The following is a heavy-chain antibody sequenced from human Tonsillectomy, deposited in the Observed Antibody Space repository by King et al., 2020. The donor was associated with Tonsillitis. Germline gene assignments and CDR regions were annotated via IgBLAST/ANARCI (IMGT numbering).Heavy chain of an antibody. CDR3: ARHAVGATYGHWYFDL. CDR1: GYNFTNYW. J-gene: IGHJ2*01. CDR2: IYPGDSDT. D-gene: IGHD1-26*01. V-gene: IGHV5-51*01. Sequence: VQLVESGAEVKKPGQSLKISCKGSGYNFTNYWIGWVRQMPGKGLEWMGSIYPGDSDTRYSPSFQGQVTFSADKSITTAFLQWSSLKASDTAIYYCARHAVGATYGHWYFDLWGRGTLVTVSS.